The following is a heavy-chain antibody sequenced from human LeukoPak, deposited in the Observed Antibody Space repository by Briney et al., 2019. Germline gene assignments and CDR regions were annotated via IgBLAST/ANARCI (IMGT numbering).Heavy chain of an antibody. CDR1: GITLSNYG. CDR2: IGGSGGRT. CDR3: VRDRPHNCFDP. Sequence: PGGSLRLSCAVSGITLSNYGMSWVRQAPGKGLEWVAGIGGSGGRTNYADSVKGRFTISRDNPKNTLYLQMNSLRVEDTAVYYCVRDRPHNCFDPWGQGTLVTVSS. J-gene: IGHJ5*02. D-gene: IGHD6-6*01. V-gene: IGHV3-23*01.